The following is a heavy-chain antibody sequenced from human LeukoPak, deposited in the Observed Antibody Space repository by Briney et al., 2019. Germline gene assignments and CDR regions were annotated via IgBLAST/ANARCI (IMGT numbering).Heavy chain of an antibody. D-gene: IGHD6-19*01. CDR2: ISSSSSTI. V-gene: IGHV3-48*01. J-gene: IGHJ4*02. CDR1: RFTFSSYN. Sequence: GGSLRLSCAASRFTFSSYNMNWVRQAPGKGLEWVSYISSSSSTIYYADSVKGRFTISRDNAKNSLYLQMNSLRAEDTAVYYCARDSSGWYRKGDFDYWGQGTLVTVSS. CDR3: ARDSSGWYRKGDFDY.